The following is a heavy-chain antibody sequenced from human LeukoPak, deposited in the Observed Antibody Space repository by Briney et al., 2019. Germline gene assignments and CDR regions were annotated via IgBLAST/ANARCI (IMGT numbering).Heavy chain of an antibody. CDR2: IYHSGST. CDR1: GGSFSGYY. D-gene: IGHD3-10*01. V-gene: IGHV4-34*01. Sequence: SETLSLTCAVYGGSFSGYYWSWIRQPPGKGLEWIGEIYHSGSTNYNPSLKSRVTISVDTSKNQFSLKLSSVTAADTAVYYCARGLMVRGVIITGGWFDPWGQGTLVTVSS. CDR3: ARGLMVRGVIITGGWFDP. J-gene: IGHJ5*02.